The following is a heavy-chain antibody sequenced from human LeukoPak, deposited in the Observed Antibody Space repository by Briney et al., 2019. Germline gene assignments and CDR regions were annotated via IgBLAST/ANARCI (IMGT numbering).Heavy chain of an antibody. CDR3: ARLKGDYDFWSGYPNFDY. Sequence: SETLSLTGTVSGGSISSSSYYWGWIRQPPGKGLEWIGSIYYSGSTYYNPSLKSRVTISVDTSKNQFSLKLSSVTAADTAVYYCARLKGDYDFWSGYPNFDYWGQGTLVTVSS. CDR2: IYYSGST. V-gene: IGHV4-39*01. J-gene: IGHJ4*02. CDR1: GGSISSSSYY. D-gene: IGHD3-3*01.